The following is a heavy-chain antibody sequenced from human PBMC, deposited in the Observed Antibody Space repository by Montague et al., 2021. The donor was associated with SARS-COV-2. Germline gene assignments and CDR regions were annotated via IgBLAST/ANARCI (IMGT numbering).Heavy chain of an antibody. CDR2: HYHSGST. Sequence: SETLSLTCTVSGYSISSGYYWGRSRHPPGKGLEWIGSHYHSGSTYYNPSLKSRVILAVDASKHQFSLMLSSVTAADTAVYYCARSRDCSTTSCHFDYWGQGTLVTVSS. V-gene: IGHV4-38-2*02. D-gene: IGHD2-2*01. CDR3: ARSRDCSTTSCHFDY. CDR1: GYSISSGYY. J-gene: IGHJ4*02.